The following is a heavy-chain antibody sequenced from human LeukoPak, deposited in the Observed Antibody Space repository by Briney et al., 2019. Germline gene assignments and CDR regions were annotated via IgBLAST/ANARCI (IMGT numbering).Heavy chain of an antibody. CDR1: GFTFNNYG. CDR2: IWYDETNK. Sequence: GGSLRLSCAASGFTFNNYGMYWVRQAPGKGLEWVALIWYDETNKYYGDSVKGRFTVSRDNSNNTLYLQMNSLRAEDTAVYYCARDSNRVGGLDYWGQGTLVTVSS. D-gene: IGHD1-26*01. CDR3: ARDSNRVGGLDY. V-gene: IGHV3-33*07. J-gene: IGHJ4*02.